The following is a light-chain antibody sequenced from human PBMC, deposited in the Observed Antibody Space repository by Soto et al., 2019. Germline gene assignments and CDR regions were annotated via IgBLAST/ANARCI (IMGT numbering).Light chain of an antibody. V-gene: IGKV3-20*01. J-gene: IGKJ1*01. CDR1: QSISSSY. CDR2: GAS. Sequence: EIVLTQSPGTLSLSPGERATLSCRASQSISSSYLAWYQQKTGQAPRLLIYGASSRAPGIPDRFSGSGSGTYFTFTISRLEPEDFVVYYCQQYDSTTRTFGQGTKVDIK. CDR3: QQYDSTTRT.